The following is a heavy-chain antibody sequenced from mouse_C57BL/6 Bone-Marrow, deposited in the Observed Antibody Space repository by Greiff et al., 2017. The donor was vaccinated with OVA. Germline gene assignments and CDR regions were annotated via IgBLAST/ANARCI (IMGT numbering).Heavy chain of an antibody. D-gene: IGHD2-5*01. CDR3: ARGRSNPWFAY. CDR1: YFAFMASA. J-gene: IGHJ3*01. CDR2: FTMYSDAT. Sequence: LQQSGAELVRPGSSVKLSCTASYFAFMASAMHWVKQRPGHGLEWIGSFTMYSDATEYSENFKGKATLTANTSSSTAYMELSSLTSEDSAVYYCARGRSNPWFAYWGQGTLVTVSA. V-gene: IGHV1-49*01.